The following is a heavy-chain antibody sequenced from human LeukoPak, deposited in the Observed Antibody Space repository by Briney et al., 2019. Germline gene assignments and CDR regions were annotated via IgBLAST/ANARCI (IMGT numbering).Heavy chain of an antibody. CDR3: ARIPRGYSYGTPDY. J-gene: IGHJ4*02. V-gene: IGHV4-31*03. D-gene: IGHD5-18*01. CDR1: GGSISSGGYY. Sequence: SETLSLTCTVSGGSISSGGYYWSWIRQHPGKGLEWIGYIYYSGSTYYNPSLKSRVTISVDTSKNQFSLKLSSVTAADTAVYYCARIPRGYSYGTPDYWGQGTLVTVSS. CDR2: IYYSGST.